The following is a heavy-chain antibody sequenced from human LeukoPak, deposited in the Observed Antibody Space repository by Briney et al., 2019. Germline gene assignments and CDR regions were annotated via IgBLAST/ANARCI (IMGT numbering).Heavy chain of an antibody. CDR3: ARVGYSSGWDINDAFDI. J-gene: IGHJ3*02. CDR1: GFTFSSYG. V-gene: IGHV3-23*01. CDR2: ISGSGGST. D-gene: IGHD6-19*01. Sequence: GGSLRLSCAASGFTFSSYGMSWVRQAPGKGLEWVSAISGSGGSTYYADSVKGRFTISRDNAKNSLYLQMNSLRAEDTAVYYCARVGYSSGWDINDAFDIWGQGTMVTVSS.